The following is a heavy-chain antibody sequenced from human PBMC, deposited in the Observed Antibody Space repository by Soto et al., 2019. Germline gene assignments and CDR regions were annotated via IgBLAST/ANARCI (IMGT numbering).Heavy chain of an antibody. D-gene: IGHD3-3*01. CDR3: AHIVPLESRGYNFEF. J-gene: IGHJ4*02. CDR1: GFSLSTHTVG. Sequence: QITLKESGPTLVKPTQTLTLTCTFSGFSLSTHTVGVAWIRQPPGKALEWVALIYWDEDKRYSPSLKSRLTITQDTSKNQVVLTMTSLDPVDTATYYCAHIVPLESRGYNFEFLGQGFLVTVSS. V-gene: IGHV2-5*02. CDR2: IYWDEDK.